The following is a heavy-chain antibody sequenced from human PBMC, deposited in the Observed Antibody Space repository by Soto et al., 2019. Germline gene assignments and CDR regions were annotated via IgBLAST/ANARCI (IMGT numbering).Heavy chain of an antibody. CDR1: GLTFNQYT. Sequence: GGSLRLSCVVSGLTFNQYTMNWVRQAPGKGLEWVSAISGSGGSTYYADSVKGRFTISRDNSKNTLYLQMNSLRAEDTAVYYCAKAHCSSTSCYKAPYYYYGMDVWGQGTTVTVSS. J-gene: IGHJ6*02. V-gene: IGHV3-23*01. D-gene: IGHD2-2*02. CDR2: ISGSGGST. CDR3: AKAHCSSTSCYKAPYYYYGMDV.